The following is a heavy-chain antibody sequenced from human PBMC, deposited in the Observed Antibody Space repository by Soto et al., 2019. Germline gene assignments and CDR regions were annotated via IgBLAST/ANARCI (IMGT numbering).Heavy chain of an antibody. CDR3: TRAKYLYGLGTYGMEV. D-gene: IGHD3-10*01. J-gene: IGHJ6*02. V-gene: IGHV1-18*04. CDR2: INTNNGDT. CDR1: GYTFNYYG. Sequence: ASVKVSCKASGYTFNYYGSSWVRQVPGQGLEWMGWINTNNGDTKYAQKFQDRVIMTTDSAASTAYMELRTLTSDDTAVYFCTRAKYLYGLGTYGMEVCGQRNTFALSS.